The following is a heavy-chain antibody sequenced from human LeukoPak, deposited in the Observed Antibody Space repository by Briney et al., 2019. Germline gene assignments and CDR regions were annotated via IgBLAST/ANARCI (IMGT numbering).Heavy chain of an antibody. D-gene: IGHD6-19*01. CDR1: GGSISSSSYS. V-gene: IGHV4-39*01. CDR3: ARHGHSSVYSRFDY. CDR2: FYYSGST. J-gene: IGHJ4*02. Sequence: SETLSLTCTVSGGSISSSSYSWGWIRQPPGKGLEWIGSFYYSGSTYYNPSLKSRVTISVDTSKNQFYLKLTSVTAADTAVYCCARHGHSSVYSRFDYWGQGTLVTVSS.